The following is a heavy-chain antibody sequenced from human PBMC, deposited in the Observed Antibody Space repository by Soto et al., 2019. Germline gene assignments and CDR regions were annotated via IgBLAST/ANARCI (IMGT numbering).Heavy chain of an antibody. Sequence: SETLSLTCTVSGGSISSYYWSWIRQPPGKGLEWIGYIYYSGSTNYNPSLKSRVTISVDTSKNQFSLKLSSVTAADTAVYYCARGKKDRLDYWGQGTLVTVSS. CDR1: GGSISSYY. V-gene: IGHV4-59*01. J-gene: IGHJ4*02. CDR2: IYYSGST. D-gene: IGHD2-15*01. CDR3: ARGKKDRLDY.